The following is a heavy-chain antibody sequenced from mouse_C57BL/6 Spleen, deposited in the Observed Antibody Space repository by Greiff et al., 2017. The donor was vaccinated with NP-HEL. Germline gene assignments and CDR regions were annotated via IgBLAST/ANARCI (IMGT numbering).Heavy chain of an antibody. CDR2: IYPGDGDT. Sequence: VKLQESGAELVKPGASVKISCKASGYAFSSYWMNWVKQRPGKGLEWIGQIYPGDGDTNYNGKFKGKATLTADKSSSTAYMQLSSLTSEDSAVYFCARTGYYYGSSPYFDYWGQGTTLTVSS. CDR1: GYAFSSYW. D-gene: IGHD1-1*01. V-gene: IGHV1-80*01. CDR3: ARTGYYYGSSPYFDY. J-gene: IGHJ2*01.